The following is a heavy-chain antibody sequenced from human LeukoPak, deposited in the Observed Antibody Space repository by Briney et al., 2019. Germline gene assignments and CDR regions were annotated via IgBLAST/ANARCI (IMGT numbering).Heavy chain of an antibody. CDR1: GFTVSSNY. J-gene: IGHJ4*02. CDR2: IYSGGST. CDR3: ARVEATTTDY. V-gene: IGHV3-66*01. D-gene: IGHD5-12*01. Sequence: GGSLRLSCAASGFTVSSNYMSWVRQAPGKGLEWVSVIYSGGSTYYADSVKGRFTISRDNAKNSLYLQMNSLRAEDTAVYYCARVEATTTDYWGQGTLVTVSS.